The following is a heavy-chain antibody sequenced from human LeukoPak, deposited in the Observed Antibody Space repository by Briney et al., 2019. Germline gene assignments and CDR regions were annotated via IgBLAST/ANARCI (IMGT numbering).Heavy chain of an antibody. D-gene: IGHD3-22*01. CDR1: GGSLNSYY. J-gene: IGHJ3*02. CDR3: ARRRYYYDSTGYFYKNKTAFDI. Sequence: KPSETLSLTCTVSGGSLNSYYWTWIRQPPGKGLAWIGYIYYSGSTKYNPSLKSRVTISVDTSKNQFSLKLRSVTAADTAVYYCARRRYYYDSTGYFYKNKTAFDIWGQGTMVTVSS. CDR2: IYYSGST. V-gene: IGHV4-59*08.